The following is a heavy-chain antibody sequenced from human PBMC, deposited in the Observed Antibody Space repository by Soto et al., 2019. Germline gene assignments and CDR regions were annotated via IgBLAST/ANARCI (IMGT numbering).Heavy chain of an antibody. CDR3: AKGPAIVLVPAAMNYYYGMDV. CDR1: GFTFRNYG. Sequence: PGGSLRLSCEASGFTFRNYGMHWVRQAPGKGLEWVSYISSNSYTIYYADSVKGRFTISRDNSKNTLYLQMNSLRAEDTAVYYCAKGPAIVLVPAAMNYYYGMDVWGQGTTVTVSS. D-gene: IGHD2-2*01. J-gene: IGHJ6*02. V-gene: IGHV3-48*01. CDR2: ISSNSYTI.